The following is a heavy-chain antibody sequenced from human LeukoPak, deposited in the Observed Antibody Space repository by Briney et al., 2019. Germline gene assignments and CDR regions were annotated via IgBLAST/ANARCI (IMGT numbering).Heavy chain of an antibody. V-gene: IGHV1-69*05. CDR3: AVRYDSSGYYPYYFDY. Sequence: ASVKVSCKASGGTFSSYAISWVRQAPGRGLEWMGGIIPIFGTANYAQKFQGRVTITTDESTSTAYMGLSSLRSEDTAVYYCAVRYDSSGYYPYYFDYWGQGTLVTVSS. CDR1: GGTFSSYA. J-gene: IGHJ4*02. CDR2: IIPIFGTA. D-gene: IGHD3-22*01.